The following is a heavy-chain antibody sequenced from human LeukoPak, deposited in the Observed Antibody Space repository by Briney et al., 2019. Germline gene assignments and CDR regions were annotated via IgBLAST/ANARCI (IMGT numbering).Heavy chain of an antibody. V-gene: IGHV3-23*01. D-gene: IGHD6-19*01. CDR2: ISGSDGST. J-gene: IGHJ3*02. CDR1: GFIFTNYV. Sequence: GGSLRLSCAASGFIFTNYVMTWVRQSPGKGLEGVSAISGSDGSTYFADSVKGRFTISRDNSKSTLYLQMNSLRAEDTAVYYCAKDPSSGWHHAFDIWGQGTMVTVSS. CDR3: AKDPSSGWHHAFDI.